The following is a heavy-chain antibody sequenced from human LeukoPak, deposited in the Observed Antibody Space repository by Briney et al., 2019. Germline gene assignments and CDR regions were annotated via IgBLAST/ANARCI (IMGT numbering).Heavy chain of an antibody. Sequence: PGGSLRLSCAASGFTFSSYGMSWVRQAPGKGLEWVSAISGSGGSTYYADSVKGRFTISRDNSKNTLYLQMNSLRAEDTAVYYCAKGPLGRILTGYMDVWGKGTTVTISS. V-gene: IGHV3-23*01. CDR1: GFTFSSYG. D-gene: IGHD3-9*01. J-gene: IGHJ6*03. CDR2: ISGSGGST. CDR3: AKGPLGRILTGYMDV.